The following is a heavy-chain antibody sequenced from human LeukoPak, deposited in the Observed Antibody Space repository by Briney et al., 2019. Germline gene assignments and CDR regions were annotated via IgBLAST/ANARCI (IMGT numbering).Heavy chain of an antibody. CDR1: GFDFSTYS. CDR2: ISSSSSNI. Sequence: GGSLRLSCAASGFDFSTYSVDWVRQAPGKGLEWVSYISSSSSNIYHADSVKGRFTISRDNAKNSLHLQMNSLRAEDTAVYYCARVGRSGWTVDYWGQGTLVTVSS. V-gene: IGHV3-48*04. D-gene: IGHD6-19*01. J-gene: IGHJ4*02. CDR3: ARVGRSGWTVDY.